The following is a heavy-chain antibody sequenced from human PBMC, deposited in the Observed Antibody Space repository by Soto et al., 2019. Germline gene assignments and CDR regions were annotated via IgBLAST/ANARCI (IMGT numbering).Heavy chain of an antibody. Sequence: KSSETLSLTCTVSGDSVNSGTYYWSWIRQPPGKGLEWVGYIYHTGRTNYNPSLKNRVTISIDTSKNQFSLNLSSVTAADTAVYFCAGGWPADYFDHWGQGTLVTVSS. CDR3: AGGWPADYFDH. D-gene: IGHD3-16*01. J-gene: IGHJ4*02. CDR1: GDSVNSGTYY. V-gene: IGHV4-61*01. CDR2: IYHTGRT.